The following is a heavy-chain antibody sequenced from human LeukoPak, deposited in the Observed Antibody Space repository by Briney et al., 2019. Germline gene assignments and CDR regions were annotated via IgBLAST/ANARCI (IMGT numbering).Heavy chain of an antibody. CDR2: INHSGST. J-gene: IGHJ4*02. D-gene: IGHD3-22*01. CDR3: ARGVTYYYDSSGYYYDY. V-gene: IGHV4-34*01. CDR1: GGSFSGYY. Sequence: SETLSLTCAVYGGSFSGYYWSWIRQPPGKGLEWIGEINHSGSTNYNPSFKSRVTISVDTSKNQFSLKLSSVTAADTAVYYCARGVTYYYDSSGYYYDYWGQGTLVTVSS.